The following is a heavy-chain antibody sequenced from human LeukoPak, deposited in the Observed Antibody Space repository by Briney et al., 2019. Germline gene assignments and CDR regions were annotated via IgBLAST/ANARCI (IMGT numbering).Heavy chain of an antibody. CDR1: GGSISSYY. J-gene: IGHJ5*02. CDR2: IYYSGST. CDR3: ARGIVVPAARFDP. D-gene: IGHD2-2*01. Sequence: SETLSLTCTVSGGSISSYYWSWIRQPPGKGLEWIGYIYYSGSTNYNPSLKSRVPISVDTSKNQFSLKLSSVTAADTAVYYCARGIVVPAARFDPWGQGALVTVSS. V-gene: IGHV4-59*01.